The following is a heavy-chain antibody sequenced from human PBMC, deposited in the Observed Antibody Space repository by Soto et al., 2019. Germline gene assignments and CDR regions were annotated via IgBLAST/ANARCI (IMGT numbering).Heavy chain of an antibody. J-gene: IGHJ6*02. CDR2: ISSSSSYI. D-gene: IGHD6-13*01. CDR1: GFTFSSYS. V-gene: IGHV3-21*01. Sequence: LSLTCAASGFTFSSYSMNWVRQAPGKGLEWVSSISSSSSYIYYADSVKGRFTISRDNAKNSLYLQMNSLRAEDTAVYYCARDPADPGYYYGMDVWAKGPRSPSP. CDR3: ARDPADPGYYYGMDV.